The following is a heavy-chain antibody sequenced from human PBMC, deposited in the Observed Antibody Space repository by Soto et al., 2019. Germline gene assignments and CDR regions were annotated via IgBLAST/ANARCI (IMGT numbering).Heavy chain of an antibody. CDR2: IWYDGSNK. CDR1: GFTFSSYG. J-gene: IGHJ4*02. D-gene: IGHD2-2*01. CDR3: ARASPEYCSSTSCPGDY. Sequence: VQLVESGGGLVQPGGSLRLSCAASGFTFSSYGMHWVRQAPGKGLEWVAVIWYDGSNKYYADSVKGRFTISRDNSKNTLYLQMNSLRAEDTAVYYCARASPEYCSSTSCPGDYWGQGTLVTVSS. V-gene: IGHV3-33*08.